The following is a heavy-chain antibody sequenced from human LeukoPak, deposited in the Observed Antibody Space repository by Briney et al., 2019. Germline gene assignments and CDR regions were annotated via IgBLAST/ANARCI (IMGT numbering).Heavy chain of an antibody. V-gene: IGHV4-38-2*02. D-gene: IGHD2-2*01. CDR3: ARPALTLFPLSWFDP. CDR1: GYSISSGYY. CDR2: IYHSGST. J-gene: IGHJ5*02. Sequence: PSETLSLTCTVSGYSISSGYYWGWIRQPPGKGLEWIGSIYHSGSTYYNPSLKSRVTISVDTSKNQFSLKLSSVTAADTAVYYCARPALTLFPLSWFDPWGQGTLVTVSS.